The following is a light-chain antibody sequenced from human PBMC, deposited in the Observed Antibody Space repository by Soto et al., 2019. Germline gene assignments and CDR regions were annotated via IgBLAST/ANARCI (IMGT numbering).Light chain of an antibody. CDR1: SSDVGGYNY. J-gene: IGLJ1*01. Sequence: QSVLTQPAFVSGSPGQSITISCTGTSSDVGGYNYVSWYQHPPGKAPKLMISEVSNRPSGVSNRFSGSKSGNTASLTISGLQAEDEADYYCSSYTSTSTRVLGTGTKLTVL. CDR2: EVS. V-gene: IGLV2-14*01. CDR3: SSYTSTSTRV.